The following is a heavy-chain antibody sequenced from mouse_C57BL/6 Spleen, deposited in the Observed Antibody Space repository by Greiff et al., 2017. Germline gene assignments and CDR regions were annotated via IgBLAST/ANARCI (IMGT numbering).Heavy chain of an antibody. CDR2: INPNNGGT. J-gene: IGHJ1*03. D-gene: IGHD2-5*01. V-gene: IGHV1-26*01. Sequence: VQLQQSGPELVKPGASVKISCKASGYTFTDYYMNWVKQSHGKSLEWIGDINPNNGGTSYNQKFKGKATLTVDKSSSTAYMELRSLTSEDSAVYYCARSLYYSNSPWVYFDVWGTGTTVTVSS. CDR3: ARSLYYSNSPWVYFDV. CDR1: GYTFTDYY.